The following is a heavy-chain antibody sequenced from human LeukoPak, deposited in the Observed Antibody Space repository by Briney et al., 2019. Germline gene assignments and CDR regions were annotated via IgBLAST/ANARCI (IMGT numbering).Heavy chain of an antibody. CDR3: ARAVMVRGGRPFDP. V-gene: IGHV4-31*03. CDR1: GGSISSGGYY. J-gene: IGHJ5*02. D-gene: IGHD3-10*01. CDR2: IYYSGST. Sequence: PLETLSLTCTVSGGSISSGGYYWSWIRQHPGKGLEWIGYIYYSGSTYYNPSLKSRVTISVDTSKNQFSLKLSSVTAADTAVYYCARAVMVRGGRPFDPWGQGTLVTVSS.